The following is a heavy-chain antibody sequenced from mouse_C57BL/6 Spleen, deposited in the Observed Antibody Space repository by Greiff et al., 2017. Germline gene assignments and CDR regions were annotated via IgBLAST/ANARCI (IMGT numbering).Heavy chain of an antibody. V-gene: IGHV5-6*01. J-gene: IGHJ3*01. CDR2: ISSGGSYT. CDR1: GFTFSSYG. D-gene: IGHD1-1*01. Sequence: EVKLQESGGDLVKPGGSLKLSCAASGFTFSSYGMSWVRQTPDKRLEWVATISSGGSYTYYPDSVKGRFTISRDNAKNTLYLQMSSLKSEDTAMYYCARHSHYYGSSYGFAYWGQGTLVTVSA. CDR3: ARHSHYYGSSYGFAY.